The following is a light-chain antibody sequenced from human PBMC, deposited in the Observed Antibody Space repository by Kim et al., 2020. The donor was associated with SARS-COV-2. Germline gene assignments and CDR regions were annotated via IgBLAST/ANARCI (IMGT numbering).Light chain of an antibody. Sequence: QSFTITCTGASSDVGSYNLVAWYQQHPGRAPNLMIYEVSKRPSGVSNRFSGSKSGNTASLTISGLQAEDEADYYCYSYAGSSTLVFGGGTQLTVL. V-gene: IGLV2-23*02. CDR2: EVS. CDR3: YSYAGSSTLV. J-gene: IGLJ3*02. CDR1: SSDVGSYNL.